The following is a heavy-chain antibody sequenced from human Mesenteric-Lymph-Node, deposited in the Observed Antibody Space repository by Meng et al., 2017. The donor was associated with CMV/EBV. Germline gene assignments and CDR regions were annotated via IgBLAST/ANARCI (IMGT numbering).Heavy chain of an antibody. V-gene: IGHV3-30*02. Sequence: GRSLRLSCAASGLTFSTYGMRWDRQAPGKGLQWVSSVRYDGSNKYYVDSVKGRFTISRDNSKNTLYLQMNSLRAEDTAVYYCAKDRLGKGADYFGMDVWGQGTTVTVSS. CDR2: VRYDGSNK. CDR1: GLTFSTYG. CDR3: AKDRLGKGADYFGMDV. J-gene: IGHJ6*02. D-gene: IGHD3-9*01.